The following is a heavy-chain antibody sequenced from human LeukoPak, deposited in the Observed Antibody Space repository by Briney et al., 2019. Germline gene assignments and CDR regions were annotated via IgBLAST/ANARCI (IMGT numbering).Heavy chain of an antibody. Sequence: PGGSLRLSCAASGFTVSSNYMSWVRQAPGKGPEWVSDIYSGGSTYYADSVKGRFTISRDNSKNTLYLQMNSLRAEDTAVYYCASASGRYGDYYYGMDVWGQGTTVTVSS. D-gene: IGHD3-10*01. CDR2: IYSGGST. J-gene: IGHJ6*02. V-gene: IGHV3-66*01. CDR1: GFTVSSNY. CDR3: ASASGRYGDYYYGMDV.